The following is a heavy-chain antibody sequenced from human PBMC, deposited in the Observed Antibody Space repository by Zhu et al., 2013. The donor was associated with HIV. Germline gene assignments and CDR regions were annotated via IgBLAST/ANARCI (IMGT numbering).Heavy chain of an antibody. J-gene: IGHJ4*02. D-gene: IGHD6-6*01. V-gene: IGHV4-38-2*02. CDR3: ARESARLRTTQGDDY. CDR2: IYHSGST. Sequence: QVQLAGVGPGTGEAFRRPCPSPALSLVTPSAVVLLGLDPAAPRKGLEWIGSIYHSGSTYYNPSLKSRVTISVDTSKNQFSLKLSSVTAADTAVYYCARESARLRTTQGDDYWGQGTLVTVSS. CDR1: VTPSAVVL.